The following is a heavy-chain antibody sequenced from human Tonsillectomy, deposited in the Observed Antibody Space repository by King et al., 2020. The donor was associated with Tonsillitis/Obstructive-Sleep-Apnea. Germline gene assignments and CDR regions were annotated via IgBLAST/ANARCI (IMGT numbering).Heavy chain of an antibody. V-gene: IGHV5-51*03. CDR2: IYPGDSDT. J-gene: IGHJ6*02. D-gene: IGHD3-3*02. CDR3: ARLGGIFGVVIDYYGMDV. Sequence: QLVQSGAEVKKPGESLKISCKDSGYSFTSYWIGWVRQMPGKGLEWMGIIYPGDSDTRYSPSFQGQVTISADKSISTAYLQWSSLKASDTAMYYCARLGGIFGVVIDYYGMDVWGQGTTVTVSS. CDR1: GYSFTSYW.